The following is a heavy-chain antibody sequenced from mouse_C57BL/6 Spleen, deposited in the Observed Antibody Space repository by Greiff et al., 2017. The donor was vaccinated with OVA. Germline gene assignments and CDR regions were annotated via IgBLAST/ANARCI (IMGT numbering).Heavy chain of an antibody. Sequence: EVQVVESGGGLVKPGGSLKLSCAASGFTFSDYGMHWVRQAPEKGLEWVAYISRGSSTIYYADTVKGRFTISRDNAKNTLFLQMTSLRSEDTAMYYCARREAGNYFDYWGQGTTRTVSS. CDR1: GFTFSDYG. J-gene: IGHJ2*01. CDR2: ISRGSSTI. D-gene: IGHD4-1*01. V-gene: IGHV5-17*01. CDR3: ARREAGNYFDY.